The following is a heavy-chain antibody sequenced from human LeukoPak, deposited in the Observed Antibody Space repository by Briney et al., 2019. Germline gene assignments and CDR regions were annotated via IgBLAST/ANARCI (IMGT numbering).Heavy chain of an antibody. V-gene: IGHV4-59*01. D-gene: IGHD6-6*01. CDR2: IYYSGDT. Sequence: SETLSLTCSVSGDSFSRDSWSWIRQAPGKGLEWIGDIYYSGDTNYDPSLKGRVTISVDTSKNQLSLKLSFVTAADTAVYYCARVIAGRLDYWGQGTLVTVSS. J-gene: IGHJ4*02. CDR1: GDSFSRDS. CDR3: ARVIAGRLDY.